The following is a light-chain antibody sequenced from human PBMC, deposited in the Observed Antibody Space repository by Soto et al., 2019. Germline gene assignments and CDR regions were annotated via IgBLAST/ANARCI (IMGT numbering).Light chain of an antibody. J-gene: IGLJ1*01. CDR2: EVS. CDR1: SSDVGRYDY. V-gene: IGLV2-14*01. CDR3: SSYSYSTTRV. Sequence: QSALTQPASVSGSPGQSITISCTGTSSDVGRYDYVSWYQQHPGKAPKLMIYEVSNRPSGVSDRFTGSKSGNTASLTISGLQADAEADYYCSSYSYSTTRVFGTGTKLTVL.